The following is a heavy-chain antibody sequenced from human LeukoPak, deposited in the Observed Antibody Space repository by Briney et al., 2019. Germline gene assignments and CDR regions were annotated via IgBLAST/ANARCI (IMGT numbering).Heavy chain of an antibody. J-gene: IGHJ4*02. D-gene: IGHD3-10*01. Sequence: GGSLRLSCAASGFTVSSNYMSWVRQAPGKGLEWVSVIYSGGSTYYADSVKGRFTISRDNSKNTLYLQMNSLRAEDTAVYYCAKNGHGSGSYYPRTKYYFDYWGQGTLVTVSS. CDR3: AKNGHGSGSYYPRTKYYFDY. CDR1: GFTVSSNY. V-gene: IGHV3-53*01. CDR2: IYSGGST.